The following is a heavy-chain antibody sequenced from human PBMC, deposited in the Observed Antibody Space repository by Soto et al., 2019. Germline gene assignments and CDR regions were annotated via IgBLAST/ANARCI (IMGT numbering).Heavy chain of an antibody. D-gene: IGHD2-8*01. V-gene: IGHV4-4*02. CDR1: GDSINDWW. J-gene: IGHJ5*02. Sequence: QVQLQESGPGLVKPSGTLYLTCVVSGDSINDWWWSWVRQPPGKGLEWIGEMYHSGGTNYNPSLERPITISIDKYKNQSSLQLTSVTAADTAVYYCATRPTYGPSWCQGTLVTVSS. CDR3: ATRPTYGPS. CDR2: MYHSGGT.